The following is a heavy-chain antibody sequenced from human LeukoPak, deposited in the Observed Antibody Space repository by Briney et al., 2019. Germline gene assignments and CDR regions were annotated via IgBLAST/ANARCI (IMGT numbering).Heavy chain of an antibody. D-gene: IGHD6-6*01. CDR3: ARDRGLVVAARLFDY. CDR2: ISYDGSNK. V-gene: IGHV3-30*01. J-gene: IGHJ4*02. CDR1: GFTFISYA. Sequence: GGSLRLSCAASGFTFISYAMHWVRQAPGKGLEWVAVISYDGSNKYYADSVKGRFTISRDNSKNTLYLQMNSLRAEDTAVYYCARDRGLVVAARLFDYWGQGTLVTVSS.